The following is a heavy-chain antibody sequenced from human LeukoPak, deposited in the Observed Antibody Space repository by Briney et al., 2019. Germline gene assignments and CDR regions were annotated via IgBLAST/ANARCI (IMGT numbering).Heavy chain of an antibody. V-gene: IGHV4-39*02. CDR3: ARDNYSNYVWFDP. J-gene: IGHJ5*02. Sequence: SETLSLTCTVSGGSISSSSYYWGCIRQPPGKGLEWIGSIYYSGSTYYNPSLKSRVTISVDTSKNQFSLKLSSVTAADTAVYYCARDNYSNYVWFDPWGQGTLVTVSS. CDR1: GGSISSSSYY. D-gene: IGHD4-11*01. CDR2: IYYSGST.